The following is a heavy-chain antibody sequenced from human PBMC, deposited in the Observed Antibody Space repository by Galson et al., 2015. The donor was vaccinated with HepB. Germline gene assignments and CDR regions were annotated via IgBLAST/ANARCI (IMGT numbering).Heavy chain of an antibody. V-gene: IGHV1-69*13. CDR1: GGTFSSYA. CDR2: IIPIFGTA. D-gene: IGHD2-15*01. CDR3: ARGGGYCSGGSCYPFDY. Sequence: SVKVSCKASGGTFSSYAISWVRQAPGQGLEWMGGIIPIFGTANYAQKFQGRVTITADESTSTAYMELSSLRSEDTAVYYCARGGGYCSGGSCYPFDYWGQGTLVTVSS. J-gene: IGHJ4*02.